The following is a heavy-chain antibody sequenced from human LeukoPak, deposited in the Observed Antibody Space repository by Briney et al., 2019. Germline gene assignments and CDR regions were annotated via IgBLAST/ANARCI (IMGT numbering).Heavy chain of an antibody. CDR1: GVSIINYY. V-gene: IGHV4-4*07. J-gene: IGHJ6*03. CDR3: ARLKYYDSTGYSPGYYMDV. Sequence: SETLSLTCTASGVSIINYYWSWIRQPAGTGLEWVGRIYATGSTIYNPSPQSRLSMSVDTSKNQFSLRLTSVTAADTAVYYCARLKYYDSTGYSPGYYMDVWGKGITVTVSS. CDR2: IYATGST. D-gene: IGHD3-22*01.